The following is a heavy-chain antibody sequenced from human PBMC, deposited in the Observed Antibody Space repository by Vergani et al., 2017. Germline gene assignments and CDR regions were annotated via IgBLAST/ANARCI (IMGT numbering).Heavy chain of an antibody. D-gene: IGHD3-10*01. CDR1: GGSISSYY. J-gene: IGHJ6*02. Sequence: QVQLQESGPGLVKPSETLSLTCTVPGGSISSYYWSWIRQPAGKGLEWIGSIYTSGSTNYNPSLKSRVTISVDTSKNQFSLKLSSVTAADTAVYYCARERGSGGPEDYYYYGMDVWGQGTTVTVSS. V-gene: IGHV4-4*07. CDR2: IYTSGST. CDR3: ARERGSGGPEDYYYYGMDV.